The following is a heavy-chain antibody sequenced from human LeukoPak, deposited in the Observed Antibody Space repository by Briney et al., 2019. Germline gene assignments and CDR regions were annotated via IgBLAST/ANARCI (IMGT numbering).Heavy chain of an antibody. CDR1: GFTFGDYA. J-gene: IGHJ4*02. Sequence: GGSLRLSCTASGFTFGDYAMSWVRQAPGKGLEWVGFIRSKAYGGTTEYAASVKGRFTVSRDDSKNIAYLQMNNLKTEDTAVYYCTRVSLVVASVFFDNWGQGTLVTVSS. CDR3: TRVSLVVASVFFDN. V-gene: IGHV3-49*04. CDR2: IRSKAYGGTT. D-gene: IGHD2-15*01.